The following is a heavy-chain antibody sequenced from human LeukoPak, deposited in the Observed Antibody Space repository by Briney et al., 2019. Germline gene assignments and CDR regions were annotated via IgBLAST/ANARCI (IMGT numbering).Heavy chain of an antibody. CDR2: INHSGST. D-gene: IGHD1-26*01. V-gene: IGHV4-34*01. CDR1: GGSFSGYY. J-gene: IGHJ4*02. Sequence: SETLSLTCAVYGGSFSGYYWSWIRQPPGKGLEWIGEINHSGSTNYNPSLKGRVTISVDTSKNQFSLKLSSVTAADTAVYYCARGATTAFDYWGQGTLVTVSS. CDR3: ARGATTAFDY.